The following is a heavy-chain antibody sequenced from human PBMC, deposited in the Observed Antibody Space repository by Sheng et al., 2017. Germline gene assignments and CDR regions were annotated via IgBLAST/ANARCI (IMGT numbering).Heavy chain of an antibody. CDR2: ISWNSINI. D-gene: IGHD6-6*01. Sequence: EVQLVESGGGLVQPGRSLRLSCAASGFTFDDYAMHWVRQPPGKGLEWVSTISWNSINIGYADSVKGRFTISRDNTKNSLFLQVSSLRAEDTALYFCAKDQYGSSSSGAFDIWGQGQWVTVSS. V-gene: IGHV3-9*01. CDR1: GFTFDDYA. CDR3: AKDQYGSSSSGAFDI. J-gene: IGHJ3*02.